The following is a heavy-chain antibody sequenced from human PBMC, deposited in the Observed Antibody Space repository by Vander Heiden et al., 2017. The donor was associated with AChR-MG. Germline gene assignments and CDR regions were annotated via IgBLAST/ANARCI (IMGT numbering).Heavy chain of an antibody. CDR1: GYTFTGYY. Sequence: QVQLVQSGAEVKKPGASVKVSCKASGYTFTGYYMHWVRQAPGQGLEWMGRINPNSGGTNYAQKFQGRVTMTRDTSISTAYMELSRLRSDDTAVYYCARGDYSSSSAGWFDPWGQGTLVTVS. D-gene: IGHD6-6*01. CDR3: ARGDYSSSSAGWFDP. CDR2: INPNSGGT. V-gene: IGHV1-2*06. J-gene: IGHJ5*02.